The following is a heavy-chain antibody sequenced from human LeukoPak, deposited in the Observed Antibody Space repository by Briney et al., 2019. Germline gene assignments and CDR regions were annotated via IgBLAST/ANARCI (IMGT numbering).Heavy chain of an antibody. D-gene: IGHD4-17*01. V-gene: IGHV4-38-2*02. CDR2: IYHSGST. CDR1: GYSISSGYY. J-gene: IGHJ6*03. Sequence: KPSETLSRTCTVSGYSISSGYYWGWIRQPPGKGLAWIGSIYHSGSTYYNPSLKSRVTISVDTSKNQFSLKLSSVTAADTAVYYCVTGSDYGYYYYYMDVWGKGTTVTVSS. CDR3: VTGSDYGYYYYYMDV.